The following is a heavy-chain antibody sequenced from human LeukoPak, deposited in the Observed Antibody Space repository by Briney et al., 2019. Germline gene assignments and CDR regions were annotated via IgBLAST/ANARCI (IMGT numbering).Heavy chain of an antibody. Sequence: GGSLRLSCSVSGFTFSTYVMHWVRQAPGKGLEYVSAISSNGDNTYYADSVKGRFTISRDNSKNTLYLQMSSLRADDTAVYYCVRETGYWGQGTLVTVSS. CDR1: GFTFSTYV. J-gene: IGHJ4*02. V-gene: IGHV3-64D*06. CDR3: VRETGY. CDR2: ISSNGDNT.